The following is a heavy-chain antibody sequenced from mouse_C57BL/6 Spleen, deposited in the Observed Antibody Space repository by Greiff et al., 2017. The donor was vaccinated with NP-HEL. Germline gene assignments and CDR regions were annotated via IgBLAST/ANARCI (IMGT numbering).Heavy chain of an antibody. Sequence: QVQLQQSGAELMKPGASVKLSCKATGYTFTGYWIEWVKQRPGHGLEWIGEILPGSGSTNYNEKFKGKATFTADTSSNTAFMQLSSLTIEDSAIDYCARKAQATCYAMDYWGKGTSVTVSS. CDR2: ILPGSGST. D-gene: IGHD3-2*02. V-gene: IGHV1-9*01. J-gene: IGHJ4*01. CDR3: ARKAQATCYAMDY. CDR1: GYTFTGYW.